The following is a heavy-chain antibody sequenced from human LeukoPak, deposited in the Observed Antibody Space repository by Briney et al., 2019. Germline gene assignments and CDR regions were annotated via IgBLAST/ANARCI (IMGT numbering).Heavy chain of an antibody. Sequence: PEGSLRLSCAASGFSFDNYAMHWVRQAPGKGLEWVSGIAWNSGNTGFADSVKGRFTISRDNAENSLYLQMNSLRAEDTALYYCAKDMNSYGSGSSYNPWGPFDSWGQGTLVTVST. CDR3: AKDMNSYGSGSSYNPWGPFDS. CDR1: GFSFDNYA. J-gene: IGHJ4*02. D-gene: IGHD3-10*01. V-gene: IGHV3-9*01. CDR2: IAWNSGNT.